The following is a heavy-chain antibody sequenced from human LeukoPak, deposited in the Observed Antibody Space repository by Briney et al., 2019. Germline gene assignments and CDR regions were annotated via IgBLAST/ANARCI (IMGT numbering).Heavy chain of an antibody. CDR3: AKDLDIVVVVAATGFDY. CDR2: ISYDGSNK. J-gene: IGHJ4*02. CDR1: GFTFSSYG. Sequence: SGGSLRLSCAASGFTFSSYGMHWVRQAPGKGLEWVAVISYDGSNKYYADSVKGRFTISRDNSKNTLYLQMNSLRAEDTAVYYCAKDLDIVVVVAATGFDYGGQGTLVTVSS. V-gene: IGHV3-30*18. D-gene: IGHD2-15*01.